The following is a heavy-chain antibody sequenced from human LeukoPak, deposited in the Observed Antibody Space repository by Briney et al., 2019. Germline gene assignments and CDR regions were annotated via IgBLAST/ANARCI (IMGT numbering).Heavy chain of an antibody. J-gene: IGHJ4*02. V-gene: IGHV3-23*01. CDR2: ISGSGGST. D-gene: IGHD3-10*01. Sequence: PGGSLRLSCAASGFTFSSYAMSWVRKAPGKGLEWVSAISGSGGSTYYADSVKGRFTISRDNSKNTLYLQMNSLRAEDTAVYYCAKSGDYYGSGSYYWGFDYWGQGTLVTVSS. CDR1: GFTFSSYA. CDR3: AKSGDYYGSGSYYWGFDY.